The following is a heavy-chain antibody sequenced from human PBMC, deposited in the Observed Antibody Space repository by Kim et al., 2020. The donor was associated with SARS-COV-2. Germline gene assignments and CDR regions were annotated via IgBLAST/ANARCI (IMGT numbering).Heavy chain of an antibody. CDR3: ARRKVISYYYYYGMDV. V-gene: IGHV3-23*01. CDR2: IISSGSNS. D-gene: IGHD3-16*02. CDR1: GFTFSIYV. Sequence: GGSLRLSCEASGFTFSIYVMSWVRQAPGKGLELVSSIISSGSNSYYANSVKGRFTMSRDNSKKAVYLQMDSLRAEDTAVYYCARRKVISYYYYYGMDVWGQRSTVTVSS. J-gene: IGHJ6*02.